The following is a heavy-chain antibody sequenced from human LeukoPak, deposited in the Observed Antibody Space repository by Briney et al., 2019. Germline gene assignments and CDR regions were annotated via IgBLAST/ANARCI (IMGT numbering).Heavy chain of an antibody. Sequence: GGSLRLSCAASGFTFSSYSMNWVRQAPGKGLEWVSCISSSSSYIYYADSVKGRFTISRDNAKNSLYLQMNSLRAEDTAVYYCASGGAVAGTGPNGAFDIWGQGTMVTVSS. J-gene: IGHJ3*02. CDR2: ISSSSSYI. D-gene: IGHD6-19*01. CDR1: GFTFSSYS. V-gene: IGHV3-21*01. CDR3: ASGGAVAGTGPNGAFDI.